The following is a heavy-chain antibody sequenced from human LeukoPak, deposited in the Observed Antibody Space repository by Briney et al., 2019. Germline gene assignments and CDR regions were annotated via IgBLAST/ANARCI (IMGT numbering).Heavy chain of an antibody. J-gene: IGHJ6*03. CDR2: INPNSGGT. CDR1: GYTFTGYY. Sequence: ASVKVSCKASGYTFTGYYMHWVRQAPGQGLEWMGWINPNSGGTNYAQKFQDRVTMTRDTSISTAYMELSRLKSDDTAVYYCARAPTVWGNYLPYYYMDVWGTGTTVTISS. CDR3: ARAPTVWGNYLPYYYMDV. D-gene: IGHD3-16*02. V-gene: IGHV1-2*02.